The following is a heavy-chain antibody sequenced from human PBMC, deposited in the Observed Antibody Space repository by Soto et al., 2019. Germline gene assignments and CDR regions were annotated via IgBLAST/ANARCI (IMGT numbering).Heavy chain of an antibody. J-gene: IGHJ5*02. Sequence: QVQLVQSGAEVKKPGASVMVSCKASGYTFTSYGISWVRQAPGQGLELMGWISAYNGNTNYAQKLQGRVTMTTDTSTSTAYMERRSLRSDDTAVYYGARDRGYNWNYGWFDPWGQGTLVTVSS. CDR1: GYTFTSYG. CDR3: ARDRGYNWNYGWFDP. V-gene: IGHV1-18*01. D-gene: IGHD1-7*01. CDR2: ISAYNGNT.